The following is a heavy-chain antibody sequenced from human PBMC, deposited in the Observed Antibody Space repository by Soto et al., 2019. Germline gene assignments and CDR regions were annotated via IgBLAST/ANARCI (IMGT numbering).Heavy chain of an antibody. CDR3: AKDPMARSVSYYFDY. Sequence: GGSLRLSCAASGFTFSSYAMSWVRQAPGKGLEWVSAISGSGGSTYYADSVKGRFTISRDNSKNTLYLQMNSLRAEDTAVYYCAKDPMARSVSYYFDYWGQGTLVTVYS. V-gene: IGHV3-23*01. D-gene: IGHD5-12*01. J-gene: IGHJ4*02. CDR2: ISGSGGST. CDR1: GFTFSSYA.